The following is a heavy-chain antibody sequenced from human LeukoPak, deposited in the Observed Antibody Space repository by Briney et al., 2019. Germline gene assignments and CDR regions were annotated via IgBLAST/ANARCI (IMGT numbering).Heavy chain of an antibody. Sequence: SETLSLTCTVSGGSISSYYWSWIRQPPGKGLEWIGYIYYSGSTNFSPSLKSRVTISVDTSKNQFSLKLSSVTAADTAVYYCARHHFYYYDSSGYAEYCFDYWGQGTLVTVSS. CDR2: IYYSGST. CDR3: ARHHFYYYDSSGYAEYCFDY. CDR1: GGSISSYY. J-gene: IGHJ4*02. D-gene: IGHD3-22*01. V-gene: IGHV4-59*08.